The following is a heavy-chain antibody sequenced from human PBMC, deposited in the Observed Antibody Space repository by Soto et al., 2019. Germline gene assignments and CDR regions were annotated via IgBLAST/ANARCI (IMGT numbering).Heavy chain of an antibody. J-gene: IGHJ6*02. Sequence: PSETLSLTCAVSGVSIHNSHSFWGWIRQPPGKGLEFIGSMYYSGGANYNPSLKSRVTISLDTSKNQFSLKLSSVTAADTAVYYCARVPIVVVVAATREGSYYGMDVWGQGTTVTVSS. D-gene: IGHD2-15*01. CDR1: GVSIHNSHSF. V-gene: IGHV4-39*07. CDR3: ARVPIVVVVAATREGSYYGMDV. CDR2: MYYSGGA.